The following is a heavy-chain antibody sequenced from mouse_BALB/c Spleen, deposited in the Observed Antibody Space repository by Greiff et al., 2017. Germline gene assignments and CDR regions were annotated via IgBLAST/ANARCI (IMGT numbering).Heavy chain of an antibody. CDR3: AREGVYYGSSLYYFDY. CDR1: GFTFSSYA. V-gene: IGHV5-6-5*01. CDR2: ISSGGST. Sequence: DVKLVESGGGLVKPGGSLKLSCAASGFTFSSYAMSWVRQTPEKRLEWVASISSGGSTYYPDSVKGRFTISRDNARNILYLQMSSLRSEDTAMYYCAREGVYYGSSLYYFDYWGQGTTLTVSS. D-gene: IGHD1-1*01. J-gene: IGHJ2*01.